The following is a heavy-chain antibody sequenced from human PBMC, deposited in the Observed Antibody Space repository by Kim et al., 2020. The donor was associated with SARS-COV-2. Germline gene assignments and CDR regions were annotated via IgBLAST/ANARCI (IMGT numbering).Heavy chain of an antibody. J-gene: IGHJ3*02. CDR2: IYPGDSDT. D-gene: IGHD5-18*01. V-gene: IGHV5-51*01. Sequence: GESLKISCKGSGYSFTSYWIGWVRQMPGKGLEWMGIIYPGDSDTRYSPSFQGQVTISADKSISTAYLQWSSLKASDTAMYYCARLGYQLPHPTSYSYGPRGAFDIWGQGTMVTVSS. CDR3: ARLGYQLPHPTSYSYGPRGAFDI. CDR1: GYSFTSYW.